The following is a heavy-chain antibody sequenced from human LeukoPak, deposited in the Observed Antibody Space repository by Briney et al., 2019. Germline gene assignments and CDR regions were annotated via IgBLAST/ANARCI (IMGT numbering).Heavy chain of an antibody. CDR2: ISAYNGNT. J-gene: IGHJ4*02. D-gene: IGHD3-10*01. V-gene: IGHV1-18*01. Sequence: GASVKVSCKASGYTFTSYGISWVRQAPGQGLEWMGWISAYNGNTNYAQKLQGRVTMTTDTSTSTAYMELRSLRSDDTAVYYCARVSGYGSGSYYRLSSPDYWGQGTLVTVSS. CDR3: ARVSGYGSGSYYRLSSPDY. CDR1: GYTFTSYG.